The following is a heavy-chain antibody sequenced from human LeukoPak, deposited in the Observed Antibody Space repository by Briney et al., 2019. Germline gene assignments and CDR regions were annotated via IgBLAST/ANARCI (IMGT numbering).Heavy chain of an antibody. CDR3: ARLNDWFDP. CDR1: GGSFSGYY. J-gene: IGHJ5*02. V-gene: IGHV4-34*01. Sequence: SETLSLTCNVYGGSFSGYYWSWIRQSPSKGLKWIGEINHSGNTNYNPSLKSRVAISVDTSKNQFSLKLSSVTAADTAVYYCARLNDWFDPWGQGTLVTVSS. CDR2: INHSGNT.